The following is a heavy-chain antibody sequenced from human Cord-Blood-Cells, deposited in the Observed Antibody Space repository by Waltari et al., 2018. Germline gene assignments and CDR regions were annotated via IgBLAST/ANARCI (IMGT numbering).Heavy chain of an antibody. CDR1: GFTVSSNY. J-gene: IGHJ4*02. V-gene: IGHV3-53*01. Sequence: EVQLVESGGGLIQPGGSLRLSCTPSGFTVSSNYLGWVRQAPGKGLEWVTVIYSGGSTYNADSVKGLFTSSRDNSKNTLYLQMNRLRAEETAVYYCAREYYWGQGTLVTVSS. CDR3: AREYY. CDR2: IYSGGST.